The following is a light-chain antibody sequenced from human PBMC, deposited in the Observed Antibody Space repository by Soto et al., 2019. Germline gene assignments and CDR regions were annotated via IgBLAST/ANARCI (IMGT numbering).Light chain of an antibody. CDR1: QSVSSHY. V-gene: IGKV3-20*01. Sequence: EIVLTQSPGTLSLSPGERATLSCRASQSVSSHYLAWYQQKAGQAPRLLIYGASTRATGIPDRFSGSGSGTDFTLTITRLEPEDFAVYSCQQYGSSPTFGGGTKLEIK. CDR3: QQYGSSPT. CDR2: GAS. J-gene: IGKJ4*01.